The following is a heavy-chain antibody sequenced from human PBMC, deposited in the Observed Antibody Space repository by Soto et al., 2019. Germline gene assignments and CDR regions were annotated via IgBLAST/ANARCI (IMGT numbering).Heavy chain of an antibody. V-gene: IGHV3-7*05. D-gene: IGHD3-10*01. CDR1: GFTFTSYW. CDR2: IKEDGSET. CDR3: ARAGSETDY. Sequence: EVQLVESGGGLVQPGGSLRLSCAVSGFTFTSYWMTWVRQAPGKGLEWVANIKEDGSETNYVDSVKGRFTISRDNAKNSLYLQMNSLRAEDTAVYYCARAGSETDYWGQGTLVTVSS. J-gene: IGHJ4*02.